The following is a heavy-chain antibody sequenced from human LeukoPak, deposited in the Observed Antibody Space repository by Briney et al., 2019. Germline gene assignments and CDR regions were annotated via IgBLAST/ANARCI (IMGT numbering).Heavy chain of an antibody. CDR2: IIPIFGTA. D-gene: IGHD3-10*01. V-gene: IGHV1-69*13. CDR1: GGTFSSYA. Sequence: SVKVSCKASGGTFSSYAISWVRQAPGQGLEWMGGIIPIFGTANYAQKFQGRVTITADESTSTAYMELSSLRSEDTAVYYCVRDQYGSGSYYKPFDYWGQGTLVTVSS. CDR3: VRDQYGSGSYYKPFDY. J-gene: IGHJ4*02.